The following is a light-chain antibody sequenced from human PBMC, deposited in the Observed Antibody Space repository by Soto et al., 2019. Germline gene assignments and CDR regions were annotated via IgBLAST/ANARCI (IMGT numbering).Light chain of an antibody. Sequence: QSALTQPASVSGSPGQSIAISCTGTSSDVGAHNYVSWYQQHPGKAPKLIIYDVSNRPSGVSTRFSALKSGNTASLTISGLQAEDEADYYCSSYTYTSTLVIFGGGTKLTVL. V-gene: IGLV2-14*03. CDR3: SSYTYTSTLVI. CDR1: SSDVGAHNY. CDR2: DVS. J-gene: IGLJ2*01.